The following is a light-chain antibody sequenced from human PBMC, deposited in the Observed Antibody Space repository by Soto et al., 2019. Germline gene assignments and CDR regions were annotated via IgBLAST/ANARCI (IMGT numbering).Light chain of an antibody. Sequence: QSALTQPRSVSGSPVQSVTFSCTGTSGDIGAYNYVSWYQFHPGKAPKMNIHDVNKRPSGVPDRFSGSKSGNTASLTISWLQAEDEADYYCCPYAHTPRVFGGGTKLTVL. V-gene: IGLV2-11*01. CDR3: CPYAHTPRV. CDR2: DVN. CDR1: SGDIGAYNY. J-gene: IGLJ3*02.